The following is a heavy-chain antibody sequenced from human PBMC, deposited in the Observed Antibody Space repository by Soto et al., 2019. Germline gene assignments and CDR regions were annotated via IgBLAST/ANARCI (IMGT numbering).Heavy chain of an antibody. J-gene: IGHJ4*02. CDR1: GFTFSDYS. Sequence: QVQVVESGGGVVQPGRSLRLSCVASGFTFSDYSMHWVRQAPGKGLKWVAVISRDGGYTSYTDSVKGRFTISRDNSRNTQYLQMDSLRVKDTAVYYCAKEHNSGWPTLDHWGQGTLVIVSS. CDR2: ISRDGGYT. V-gene: IGHV3-30*18. CDR3: AKEHNSGWPTLDH. D-gene: IGHD6-19*01.